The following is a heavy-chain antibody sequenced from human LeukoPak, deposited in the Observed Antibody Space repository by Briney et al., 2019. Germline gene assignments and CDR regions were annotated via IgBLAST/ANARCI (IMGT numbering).Heavy chain of an antibody. Sequence: SETLSLTCSVSGGYMFNLYWSWIRQSPGKGLEWIGYIHYNGNTYYNPSLKSRVTISADAPNNQFSLRLNSVSVEDTAVYYCAIGGNWNYFDHWGQGTLVTVSS. CDR1: GGYMFNLY. V-gene: IGHV4-59*01. CDR2: IHYNGNT. D-gene: IGHD1-1*01. CDR3: AIGGNWNYFDH. J-gene: IGHJ4*02.